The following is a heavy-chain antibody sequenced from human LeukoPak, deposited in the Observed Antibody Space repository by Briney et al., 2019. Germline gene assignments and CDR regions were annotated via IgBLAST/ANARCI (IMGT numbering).Heavy chain of an antibody. V-gene: IGHV1-2*02. CDR1: GYSFTDHY. J-gene: IGHJ4*02. Sequence: ASVQVSCQASGYSFTDHYLHWLRQAPGQGLEWMAWIHPKTGVTNYAERFQGRLSLTRDTSISTLYMELNSLTSDDTAVYYCARDHNWGPDYWGQGTLVSVSS. D-gene: IGHD7-27*01. CDR3: ARDHNWGPDY. CDR2: IHPKTGVT.